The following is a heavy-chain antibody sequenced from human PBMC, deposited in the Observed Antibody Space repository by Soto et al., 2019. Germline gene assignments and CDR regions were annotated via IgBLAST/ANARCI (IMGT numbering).Heavy chain of an antibody. Sequence: PGGALRVSWGASGITFSAFGLGWGRQAPGKGLEWVAVISHDGNDKYSTDCVKGRFNISRDHSKNTLYLQMNSLRGEDTVVYYCATDSGFPDFGAVLHAFDIWGQGTMVTVSS. CDR3: ATDSGFPDFGAVLHAFDI. D-gene: IGHD3-3*01. CDR1: GITFSAFG. J-gene: IGHJ3*02. V-gene: IGHV3-30*03. CDR2: ISHDGNDK.